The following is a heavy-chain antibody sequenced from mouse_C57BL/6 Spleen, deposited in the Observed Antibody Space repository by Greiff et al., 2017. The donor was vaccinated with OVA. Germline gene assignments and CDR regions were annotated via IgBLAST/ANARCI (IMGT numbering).Heavy chain of an antibody. CDR2: IDPEDGET. J-gene: IGHJ2*01. CDR1: GFNIKDYY. CDR3: ASRCPYSFDY. Sequence: EVKLMESGAELVKPGASVKLSCTASGFNIKDYYMHWVKQRTEQGLEWIGWIDPEDGETKYAPKFQGQATIPADTSSNTAYLQLSSLTSEDTAVYYCASRCPYSFDYWGQGTTLTVSS. V-gene: IGHV14-2*01.